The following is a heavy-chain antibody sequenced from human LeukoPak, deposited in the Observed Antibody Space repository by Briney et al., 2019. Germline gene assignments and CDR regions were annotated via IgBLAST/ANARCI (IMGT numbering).Heavy chain of an antibody. V-gene: IGHV3-23*01. J-gene: IGHJ4*02. CDR3: AKHYDFWSGSSRPSYFDY. Sequence: GGSLGLSCAASGFTFSSYAMSWVRQAPGKGLEWVSGISGSGGSTYYADSVKGRFTISRDKSKNTLYLQMNSLRAEDTAIYYCAKHYDFWSGSSRPSYFDYWGQGTLVTVSS. CDR2: ISGSGGST. D-gene: IGHD3-3*01. CDR1: GFTFSSYA.